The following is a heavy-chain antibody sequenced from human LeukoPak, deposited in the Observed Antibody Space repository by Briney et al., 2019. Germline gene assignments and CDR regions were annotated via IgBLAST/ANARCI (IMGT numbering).Heavy chain of an antibody. CDR1: GYTFTRYY. CDR2: INPNSGGT. J-gene: IGHJ3*02. CDR3: ARGLGSGSFYDAFDI. V-gene: IGHV1-2*04. D-gene: IGHD3-10*01. Sequence: ASVKVSCKASGYTFTRYYMHWVRQAPGQGLEWMGWINPNSGGTNYAQKFQGWVTMTRDTSISTAYTELSRLRSDDTAVYYCARGLGSGSFYDAFDIWGQGTMVTVSS.